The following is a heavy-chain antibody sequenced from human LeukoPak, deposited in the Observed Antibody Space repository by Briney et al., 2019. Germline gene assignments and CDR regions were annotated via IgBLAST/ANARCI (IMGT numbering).Heavy chain of an antibody. CDR3: ARGMRQIDDAFDL. Sequence: GGSLRLSCAASGFTFSSYTMNWVRQAPGKGLEWVSSISSTSTYIHDADSVKGRFTIYRDNAKKSLYLQMNSLRAEDTAMYYCARGMRQIDDAFDLWGQGTMVTVSS. J-gene: IGHJ3*01. D-gene: IGHD6-25*01. CDR2: ISSTSTYI. CDR1: GFTFSSYT. V-gene: IGHV3-21*01.